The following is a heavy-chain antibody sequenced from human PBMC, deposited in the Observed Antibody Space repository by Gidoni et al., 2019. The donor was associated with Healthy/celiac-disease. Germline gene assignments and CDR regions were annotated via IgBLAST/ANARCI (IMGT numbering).Heavy chain of an antibody. J-gene: IGHJ5*02. Sequence: QVQLVQSGAEVKKPGSSVKVSCKASGGTFSSYTISWVRQAPGQGLEWMGRIIPILGIANYAQKFQGRVTITADKSTSTAYMELSSLRSEDTAVYYCARDPGYFSSSSGSNNWFDPWGQGTLVTVSS. V-gene: IGHV1-69*08. CDR2: IIPILGIA. CDR1: GGTFSSYT. CDR3: ARDPGYFSSSSGSNNWFDP. D-gene: IGHD6-6*01.